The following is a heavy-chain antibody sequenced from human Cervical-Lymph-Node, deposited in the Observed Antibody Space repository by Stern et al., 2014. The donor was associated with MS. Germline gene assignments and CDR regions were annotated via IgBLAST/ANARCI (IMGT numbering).Heavy chain of an antibody. V-gene: IGHV1-2*02. CDR2: ISPKTGSA. CDR3: ARDRGSYSDY. J-gene: IGHJ4*02. Sequence: VQLLQSGAEVERPGASVKVSCKASGYTFTAYFLHWVRQAPGQGLEWMGLISPKTGSATYAQKFQDRVTMTRDTSINTGYMEVSSLRSDDTAVYYCARDRGSYSDYWGQGTLVAVSS. CDR1: GYTFTAYF. D-gene: IGHD1-26*01.